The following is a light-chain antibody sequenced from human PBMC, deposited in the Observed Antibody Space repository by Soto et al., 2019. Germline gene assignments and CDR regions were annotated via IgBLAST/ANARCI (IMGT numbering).Light chain of an antibody. CDR2: KAS. CDR1: QSISSW. J-gene: IGKJ1*01. CDR3: QQYNSPWT. Sequence: DIPMTQSPSTLSASVGDRVTITCRASQSISSWLAWYQQKPGKAPKLLIYKASSLESGVPSRFSGSGSGTEFTLTISSLQPDDFATYYCQQYNSPWTFGQGTKVDI. V-gene: IGKV1-5*03.